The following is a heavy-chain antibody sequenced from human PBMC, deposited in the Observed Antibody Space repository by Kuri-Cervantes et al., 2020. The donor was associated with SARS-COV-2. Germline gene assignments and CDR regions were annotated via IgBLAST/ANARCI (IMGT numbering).Heavy chain of an antibody. CDR1: GDSVSSNSAA. CDR3: AGGSSGPDY. V-gene: IGHV6-1*01. J-gene: IGHJ4*02. CDR2: TFYRSKWHN. Sequence: SCAISGDSVSSNSAAWSWIRQSPSRGLEWLGRTFYRSKWHNDYAVSVKGRITISPDTSKNQFSLRLNSVTPEDTAVYYCAGGSSGPDYWGQGTLVTVSS. D-gene: IGHD6-19*01.